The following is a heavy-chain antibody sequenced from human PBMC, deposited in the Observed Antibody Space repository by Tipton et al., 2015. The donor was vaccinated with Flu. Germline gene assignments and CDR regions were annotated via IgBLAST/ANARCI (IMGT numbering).Heavy chain of an antibody. D-gene: IGHD5-18*01. CDR1: GGSINTYY. CDR2: IYYRGST. V-gene: IGHV4-59*08. CDR3: ARWRYSYGIRPFDS. J-gene: IGHJ4*02. Sequence: TLSLTCTVSGGSINTYYWSWIRQPPGKRLEWIGYIYYRGSTNYNPSLKSRVTISVDTSKNQFSLKLSSVTAADTAVYYCARWRYSYGIRPFDSWGQGILVTVSS.